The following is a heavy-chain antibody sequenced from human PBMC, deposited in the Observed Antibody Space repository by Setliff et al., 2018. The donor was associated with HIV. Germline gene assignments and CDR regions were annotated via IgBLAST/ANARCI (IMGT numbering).Heavy chain of an antibody. CDR3: ASFFGDYGY. D-gene: IGHD3-10*01. CDR1: GFSFSRYW. J-gene: IGHJ4*01. V-gene: IGHV3-7*05. CDR2: IDHFGSEE. Sequence: GGSLRLSCAASGFSFSRYWMSWVRQAPGKGLEWVASIDHFGSEENYVDSVKGRFTISRDNANNLLFLEMNNLRVEDTAVYYCASFFGDYGYWGHGTQVTVSS.